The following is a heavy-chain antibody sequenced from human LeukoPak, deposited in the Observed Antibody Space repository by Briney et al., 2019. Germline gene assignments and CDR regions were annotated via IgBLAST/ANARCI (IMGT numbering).Heavy chain of an antibody. J-gene: IGHJ4*02. CDR1: GFTFSSYS. Sequence: PGWSLRLSCAASGFTFSSYSMNWVRQAPGKGLEWVSSISSSSSYIYYADSVKGRFTISRDNAKNSLYLQMNSLRAEDTAVYYCARDKDGDYLLDYWGQGTLVTVSS. V-gene: IGHV3-21*01. CDR2: ISSSSSYI. CDR3: ARDKDGDYLLDY. D-gene: IGHD4-17*01.